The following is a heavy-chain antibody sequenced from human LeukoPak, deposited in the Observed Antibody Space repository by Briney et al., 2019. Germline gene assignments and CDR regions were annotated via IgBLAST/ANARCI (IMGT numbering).Heavy chain of an antibody. V-gene: IGHV4-4*07. Sequence: SETLSLACTVSGGSISSYYWSWIRQPAGKGLEWIGRIYTSGSTNYNPSLKSRVTMSVDTSKNQFSLKLSSVTAADTAVYYCARVTHDYGDRRTDYWGQGTLVTVSS. J-gene: IGHJ4*02. CDR2: IYTSGST. D-gene: IGHD4-17*01. CDR1: GGSISSYY. CDR3: ARVTHDYGDRRTDY.